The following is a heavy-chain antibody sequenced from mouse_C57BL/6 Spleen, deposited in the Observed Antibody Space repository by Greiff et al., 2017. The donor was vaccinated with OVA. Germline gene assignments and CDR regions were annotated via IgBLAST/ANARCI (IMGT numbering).Heavy chain of an antibody. V-gene: IGHV1-64*01. Sequence: QVQLQQPGAELVKPGASVKLSCKASGYTFTSYWMHWVKQRPGQGLAWIGMIHPNSGSTNYNEKFKSKATLTVDKSSSTAYMQLSSLTSEDSAVYYCAREEGMVTRYFDVWGTGTTVTVSS. CDR2: IHPNSGST. J-gene: IGHJ1*03. CDR1: GYTFTSYW. CDR3: AREEGMVTRYFDV. D-gene: IGHD2-2*01.